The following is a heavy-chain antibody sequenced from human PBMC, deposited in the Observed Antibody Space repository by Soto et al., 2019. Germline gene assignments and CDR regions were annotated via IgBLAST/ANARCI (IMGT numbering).Heavy chain of an antibody. CDR2: INAGNGNT. V-gene: IGHV1-3*01. CDR3: ARAYSSSWYGYGMDV. CDR1: GYTFTSYA. J-gene: IGHJ6*02. Sequence: ASVKVSCKASGYTFTSYAMHWVRQAPGQRLEWMGWINAGNGNTKYSQKFQGRVTITRDTSASTAYMELSSLRSEDTVVYYCARAYSSSWYGYGMDVWGQGTTVTVSS. D-gene: IGHD6-13*01.